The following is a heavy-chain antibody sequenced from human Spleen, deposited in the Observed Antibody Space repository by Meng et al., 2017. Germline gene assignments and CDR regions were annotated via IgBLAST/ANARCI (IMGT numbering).Heavy chain of an antibody. Sequence: QLQRQESGPGLVKPSETLSLTCTVSGGSIGSNSYHWGWIRQPPGKGLEWVGTIDYSGTTYSNSSLKSRVTISLDTSRNQFSLKLTSVTAADTAVYYCSRRINTAGGWFDSWGQGTLVTVSS. J-gene: IGHJ5*01. CDR3: SRRINTAGGWFDS. CDR2: IDYSGTT. CDR1: GGSIGSNSYH. V-gene: IGHV4-39*01. D-gene: IGHD5-18*01.